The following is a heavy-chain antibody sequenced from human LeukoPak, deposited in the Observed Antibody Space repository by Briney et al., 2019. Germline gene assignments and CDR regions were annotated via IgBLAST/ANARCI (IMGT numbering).Heavy chain of an antibody. D-gene: IGHD3-9*01. Sequence: GASVKVSCKASGYTFTSYGISWVRQAPGQGLEWMGWISAYNGNTNYAQKLQGRVTMTTDTFTSTAYMELRSLRSDDTAVYYCARDGGQSYDILSGYYNNDWFDPWGQGTLVTVSS. V-gene: IGHV1-18*01. CDR1: GYTFTSYG. J-gene: IGHJ5*02. CDR2: ISAYNGNT. CDR3: ARDGGQSYDILSGYYNNDWFDP.